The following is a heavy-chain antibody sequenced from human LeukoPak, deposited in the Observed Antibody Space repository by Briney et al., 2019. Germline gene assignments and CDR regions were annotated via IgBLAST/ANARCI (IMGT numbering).Heavy chain of an antibody. D-gene: IGHD6-13*01. CDR2: ISSSGSTI. CDR1: GFTFSSYE. V-gene: IGHV3-48*03. CDR3: ARSHGSFTFDY. Sequence: PGGSLRLSCAASGFTFSSYEMNWVRQAPGKGLEWVSYISSSGSTIYYADSVKGRFTISRDNAKNSPYLQMNSLRAEDTAVYYCARSHGSFTFDYWGQGTLVTVSS. J-gene: IGHJ4*02.